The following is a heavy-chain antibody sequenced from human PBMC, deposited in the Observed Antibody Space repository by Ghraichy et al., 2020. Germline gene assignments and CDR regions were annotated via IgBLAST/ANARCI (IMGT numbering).Heavy chain of an antibody. D-gene: IGHD3-10*01. J-gene: IGHJ4*02. CDR2: INNDGKER. CDR1: GFSFSNSW. Sequence: GGSLRLSCKASGFSFSNSWMSWVRQSPEKGLEWVANINNDGKERYYVDSLKGRFTISRDNGKNSLFLQISRLTVDDTAVYYCASDPKRGALDYWGQGTLVAVSA. CDR3: ASDPKRGALDY. V-gene: IGHV3-7*03.